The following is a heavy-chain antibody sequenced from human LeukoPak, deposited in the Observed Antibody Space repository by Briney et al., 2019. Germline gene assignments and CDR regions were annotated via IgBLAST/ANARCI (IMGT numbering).Heavy chain of an antibody. J-gene: IGHJ4*02. Sequence: GGSLRLSCAASGFTFSSYWMSWVRQAPGKGLEWVANIKQDGSEKYYVDSVKGRFTISRDNAKNSLYLQMNILRAEDTAVYYCARLDIVVVPPYFDYWGQGTLVTVSS. CDR2: IKQDGSEK. CDR3: ARLDIVVVPPYFDY. V-gene: IGHV3-7*01. CDR1: GFTFSSYW. D-gene: IGHD2-2*03.